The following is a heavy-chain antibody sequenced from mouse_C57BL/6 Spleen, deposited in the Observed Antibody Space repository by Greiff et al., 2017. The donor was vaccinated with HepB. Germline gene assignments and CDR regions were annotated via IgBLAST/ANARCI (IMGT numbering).Heavy chain of an antibody. Sequence: EVQLQQSGAELVRPGASVKLSCTASGYTFKDYYMHWVKQRPEQGLEWIGRIDPEDGGTEYAPKFQGKATMTADKSSNTAYLQLSSLTSEDTAVYYCTQLYDYDSSLGYCYLAGGGTGSTVTVS. J-gene: IGHJ1*03. CDR3: TQLYDYDSSLGYCYLAG. CDR1: GYTFKDYY. V-gene: IGHV14-1*01. D-gene: IGHD1-1*01. CDR2: IDPEDGGT.